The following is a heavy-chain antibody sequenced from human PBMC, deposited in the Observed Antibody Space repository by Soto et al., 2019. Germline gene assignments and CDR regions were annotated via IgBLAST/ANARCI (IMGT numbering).Heavy chain of an antibody. CDR1: GGSISSGDYY. CDR3: ARAESGLLYYYYGMDV. CDR2: IYYSGST. J-gene: IGHJ6*02. D-gene: IGHD2-15*01. V-gene: IGHV4-30-4*01. Sequence: SETLSLTCTVSGGSISSGDYYWSWIRQPPGKGLEWIGYIYYSGSTYYNPSLKSRVTISVDTSKNQFSLKLSSVTAADTAVYYCARAESGLLYYYYGMDVWGQGTTVTVSS.